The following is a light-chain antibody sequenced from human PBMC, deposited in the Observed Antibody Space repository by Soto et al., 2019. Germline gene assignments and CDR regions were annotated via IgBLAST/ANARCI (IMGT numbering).Light chain of an antibody. CDR1: HDISTY. CDR3: QQYSSYSLPT. CDR2: DAS. J-gene: IGKJ4*01. V-gene: IGKV1-9*01. Sequence: DIQLTQSPALLSASVGDRVTITCRASHDISTYLAWYQQKPGKAPKLMIYDASSLNSGVPSRFSGSQSGTEFTLTITSLLPDDFATYFCQQYSSYSLPTFGGGTKVDIK.